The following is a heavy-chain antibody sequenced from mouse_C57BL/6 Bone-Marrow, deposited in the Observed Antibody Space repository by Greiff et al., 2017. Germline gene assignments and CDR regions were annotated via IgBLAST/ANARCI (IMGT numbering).Heavy chain of an antibody. Sequence: QVQLQQSGAELARPGASVKLSCKASGYTFTSYGISWVKQRTGQGLEWIGEIYPRSGNTYYNQKFKGKATLTADKSSSTAYMELRSLPSEDSAVYFWARFHEYGSTQCYFVVGGTGTT. V-gene: IGHV1-81*01. CDR2: IYPRSGNT. J-gene: IGHJ1*03. CDR3: ARFHEYGSTQCYFVV. CDR1: GYTFTSYG. D-gene: IGHD1-1*01.